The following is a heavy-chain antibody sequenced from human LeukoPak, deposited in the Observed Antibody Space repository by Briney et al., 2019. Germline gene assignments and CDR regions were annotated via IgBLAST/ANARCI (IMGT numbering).Heavy chain of an antibody. CDR2: IYSGGTT. Sequence: PGGSLRLSCAASGFTFSSYSMNWVRQAPGKGLEWVSAIYSGGTTYYADSVKDRFTISRDNSKSTLYLQMISLRAEDTAVYYCASRQQFDYWYFDLWGRGTLVTVSS. CDR3: ASRQQFDYWYFDL. CDR1: GFTFSSYS. J-gene: IGHJ2*01. V-gene: IGHV3-66*01. D-gene: IGHD6-6*01.